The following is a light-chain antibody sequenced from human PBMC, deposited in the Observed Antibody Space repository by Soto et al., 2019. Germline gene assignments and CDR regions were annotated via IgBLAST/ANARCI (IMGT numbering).Light chain of an antibody. Sequence: EIVLTQSPGTLSLSPGERATLSCRASQSVSSSYLAWYQQKPGQAPRLLIYGASSRATGIPDRFSGSASGTDFTLTISRLEPEDFAVYYCQQYGSSSYTFGQGTQLEIK. CDR2: GAS. V-gene: IGKV3-20*01. J-gene: IGKJ2*01. CDR1: QSVSSSY. CDR3: QQYGSSSYT.